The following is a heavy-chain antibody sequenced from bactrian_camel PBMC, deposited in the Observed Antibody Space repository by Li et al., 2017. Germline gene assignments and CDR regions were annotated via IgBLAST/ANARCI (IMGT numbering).Heavy chain of an antibody. D-gene: IGHD5*01. Sequence: QLVESGGGLVQPGGSLTLSCAASGFTFSDFDMTWIRQAPGQGFEWVATISRGGSTYYSDSVQGRFTISGDNSKNTLYLQMNSLKIEDTAVYYCVAGLRVGYGGYWGQGTQVTVS. CDR2: ISRGGST. V-gene: IGHV3S10*01. CDR3: VAGLRVGYGGY. CDR1: GFTFSDFD. J-gene: IGHJ6*01.